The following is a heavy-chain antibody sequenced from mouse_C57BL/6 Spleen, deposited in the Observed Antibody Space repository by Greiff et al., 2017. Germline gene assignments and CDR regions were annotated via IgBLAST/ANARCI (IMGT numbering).Heavy chain of an antibody. V-gene: IGHV1-81*01. Sequence: QVQLQQSGAELARPGASVKLSCKASGYTFTSYGISWVKQRTGQGLEWIGEIYPRSGNTYYNEKFKGKATLTADKSSSTAYMELRSLTSEDSAVYFCARVELGRVAWFAYWGQGTLVTVAA. CDR2: IYPRSGNT. CDR1: GYTFTSYG. CDR3: ARVELGRVAWFAY. D-gene: IGHD4-1*01. J-gene: IGHJ3*01.